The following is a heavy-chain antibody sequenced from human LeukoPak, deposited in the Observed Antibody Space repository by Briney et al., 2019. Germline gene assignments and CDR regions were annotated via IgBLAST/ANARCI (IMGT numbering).Heavy chain of an antibody. CDR3: ARQGWELLRPYFDY. D-gene: IGHD1-26*01. CDR1: GGSISSYY. CDR2: IYYSGST. J-gene: IGHJ4*02. V-gene: IGHV4-59*08. Sequence: KSSETLSLTRTVSGGSISSYYWSWIRQPPGGGLEWIGYIYYSGSTNYNPSLKSRVTTSGDTSKNQFSLKLSSVTAADTAVYYCARQGWELLRPYFDYWGQGTLVTVSS.